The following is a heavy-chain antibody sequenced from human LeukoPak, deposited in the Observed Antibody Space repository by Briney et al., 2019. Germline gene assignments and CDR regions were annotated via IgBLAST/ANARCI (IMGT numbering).Heavy chain of an antibody. V-gene: IGHV3-33*01. D-gene: IGHD1-1*01. CDR2: IWYDGSTQ. CDR3: ARKTLEERRKWYKSYYYYMDV. CDR1: GFTFRSYG. Sequence: GRSLRLSCAASGFTFRSYGMHWVRQAPGKGLEWVAVIWYDGSTQYYGDSVKGRFTISKDNFKNTLYLQVNRLRAEDTAVYYCARKTLEERRKWYKSYYYYMDVWGKGTTGNVFS. J-gene: IGHJ6*03.